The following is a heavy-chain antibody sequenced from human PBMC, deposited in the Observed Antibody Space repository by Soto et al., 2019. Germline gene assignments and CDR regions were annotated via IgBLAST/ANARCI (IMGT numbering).Heavy chain of an antibody. D-gene: IGHD3-22*01. V-gene: IGHV4-30-2*01. J-gene: IGHJ4*02. CDR3: AREKDSSGAGYFDY. CDR1: GGSISSGGYS. CDR2: IYHSGST. Sequence: QLQLQESGSGPVKPSQTLSLTCAVSGGSISSGGYSWSWIRQPPGKGLEWIGYIYHSGSTYYNPSLKSRVTISVDRSKNQFSLKLSSVTAADTAVYYCAREKDSSGAGYFDYWGQGTLVTVSS.